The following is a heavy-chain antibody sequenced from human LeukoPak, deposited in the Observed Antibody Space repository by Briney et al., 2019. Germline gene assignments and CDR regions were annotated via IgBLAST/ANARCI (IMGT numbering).Heavy chain of an antibody. CDR1: GFTFSSYW. CDR2: IKSDGSST. J-gene: IGHJ4*02. Sequence: PGGSLRLSCAASGFTFSSYWVHWVRQAPGKGLVWVSHIKSDGSSTNYADSVKGRFTISRDNAKNTLYLQMDSLRAEDTAVYYCATTGTDYYFDYWGPGTLVTVSS. CDR3: ATTGTDYYFDY. V-gene: IGHV3-74*01. D-gene: IGHD3/OR15-3a*01.